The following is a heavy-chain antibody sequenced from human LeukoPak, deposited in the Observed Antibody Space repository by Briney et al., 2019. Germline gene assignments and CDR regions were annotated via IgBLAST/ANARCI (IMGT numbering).Heavy chain of an antibody. CDR2: ISPYNGNT. J-gene: IGHJ3*02. V-gene: IGHV1-18*01. CDR3: ARGNCRSTECYTDDAFDI. Sequence: EASVKVSCKASGYTFTSYGISWVRQAPGQGREWMGWISPYNGNTNYAQTIQDRVTMTTDTSTSTGYMELRGLRSDDTAVYYCARGNCRSTECYTDDAFDIWGQGTMVTVSS. CDR1: GYTFTSYG. D-gene: IGHD2-2*02.